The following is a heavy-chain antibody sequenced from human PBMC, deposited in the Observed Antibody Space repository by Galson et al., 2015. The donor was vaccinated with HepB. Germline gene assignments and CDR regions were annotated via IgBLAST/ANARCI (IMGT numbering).Heavy chain of an antibody. J-gene: IGHJ6*03. D-gene: IGHD6-13*01. V-gene: IGHV1-18*01. CDR1: GYTFTSYG. Sequence: SVKVSCKASGYTFTSYGISWVRQAPGQGLEWMGWISAYNGNTNYAQKLQGRVTMTTDTSTSTAYMELRSLGSDDTAVYYCARTPFIAAAGRGYYYYYYMDVWGKGTTVTVSS. CDR3: ARTPFIAAAGRGYYYYYYMDV. CDR2: ISAYNGNT.